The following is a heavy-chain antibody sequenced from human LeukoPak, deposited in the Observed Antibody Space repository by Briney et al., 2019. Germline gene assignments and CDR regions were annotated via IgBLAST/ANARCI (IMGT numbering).Heavy chain of an antibody. D-gene: IGHD4-17*01. CDR3: AREGGYGDFRVHYYYYYMDV. V-gene: IGHV4-38-2*02. CDR2: IYHSGST. J-gene: IGHJ6*03. Sequence: TSETLSLTCTVSGYSISSGYHWGWSRQPPGEGLEWIGSIYHSGSTYYNPSLKSRVTISVDTSQNQFSLKLSSVPAADTAVYYCAREGGYGDFRVHYYYYYMDVWGQGTTVTISS. CDR1: GYSISSGYH.